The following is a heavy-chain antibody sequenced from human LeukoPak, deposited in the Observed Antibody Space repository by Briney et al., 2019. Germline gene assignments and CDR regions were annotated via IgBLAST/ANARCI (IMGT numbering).Heavy chain of an antibody. J-gene: IGHJ4*02. V-gene: IGHV3-7*01. Sequence: GGSLRLSCAASGFTFSSYAMSWVRQAPGKGLEWVASIKHDGSEKYYVDSVRGRFTISRDNTKNLLYLQMSSLRAEDTAVYYCATDRGWRTSGYYLYYFEYWGQGTLVTFSS. D-gene: IGHD3-3*01. CDR2: IKHDGSEK. CDR3: ATDRGWRTSGYYLYYFEY. CDR1: GFTFSSYA.